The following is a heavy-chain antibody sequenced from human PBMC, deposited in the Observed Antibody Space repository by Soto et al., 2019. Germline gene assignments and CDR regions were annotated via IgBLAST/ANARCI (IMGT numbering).Heavy chain of an antibody. CDR1: GGSVSSGSYY. Sequence: SETLSLTCTVSGGSVSSGSYYWNWIRQPPGKGLEWIGYIYYSGSTSYNPSLKSRVTISLDTSKNQFSLKLTSVTAADTAVYYCARDKITGLFDYWGQGTLVTVSS. V-gene: IGHV4-61*01. D-gene: IGHD2-8*02. J-gene: IGHJ4*02. CDR3: ARDKITGLFDY. CDR2: IYYSGST.